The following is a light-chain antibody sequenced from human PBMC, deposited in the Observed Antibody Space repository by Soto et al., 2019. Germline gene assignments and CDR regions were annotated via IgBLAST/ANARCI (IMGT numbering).Light chain of an antibody. CDR2: AAS. Sequence: EIVLTQSPGTLSLSPGERATLSCRASQSVTSNYLAWYQQKPGQAPRLLIYAASSRATGIPDRFSGRGSGTDFTLTISRLEPEDFAVYYCQLYGSSPMYTFGQGTKLEIK. CDR3: QLYGSSPMYT. CDR1: QSVTSNY. V-gene: IGKV3-20*01. J-gene: IGKJ2*01.